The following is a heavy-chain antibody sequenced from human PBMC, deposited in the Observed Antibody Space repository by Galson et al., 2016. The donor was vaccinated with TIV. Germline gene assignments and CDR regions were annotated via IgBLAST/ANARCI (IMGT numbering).Heavy chain of an antibody. V-gene: IGHV1-46*01. CDR2: IDPTYGGT. CDR3: TRDLGRLRDY. D-gene: IGHD1-26*01. Sequence: SCKASGNIFTRDYVHWVRQAPGQGLEWMGVIDPTYGGTTFAQKFQERLIMTRDTSTTTVYMDLSSLKSGDTAVYYCTRDLGRLRDYWGQGTLVTVSS. J-gene: IGHJ4*02. CDR1: GNIFTRDY.